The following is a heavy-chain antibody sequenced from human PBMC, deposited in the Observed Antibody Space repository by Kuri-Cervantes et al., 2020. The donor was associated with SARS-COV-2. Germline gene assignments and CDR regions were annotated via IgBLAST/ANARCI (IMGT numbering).Heavy chain of an antibody. Sequence: GGSLRLSCAASGFTFSDYYMSWIRQAPGKGLEWVSYISSSGSTIYYADSVKGRFTISRDNSKNTLYLQMGSLRAEDMAVYYCASSYYDILTGPLDVWGKGTTVTVSS. D-gene: IGHD3-9*01. J-gene: IGHJ6*04. V-gene: IGHV3-11*04. CDR2: ISSSGSTI. CDR1: GFTFSDYY. CDR3: ASSYYDILTGPLDV.